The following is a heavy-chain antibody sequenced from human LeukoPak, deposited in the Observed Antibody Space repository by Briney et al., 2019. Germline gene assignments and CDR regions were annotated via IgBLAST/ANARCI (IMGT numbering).Heavy chain of an antibody. CDR3: AKDIANSGSLDY. CDR1: GFTFSSYA. D-gene: IGHD1-26*01. Sequence: GGSLRLSCAASGFTFSSYAMSWVRQAPGKGLEWVSAIRGSGGSTYYADSVKGRFTISRDNSKNTLYLQMNSLRAEDTAVYYCAKDIANSGSLDYWGQGTLVTVSS. CDR2: IRGSGGST. J-gene: IGHJ4*02. V-gene: IGHV3-23*01.